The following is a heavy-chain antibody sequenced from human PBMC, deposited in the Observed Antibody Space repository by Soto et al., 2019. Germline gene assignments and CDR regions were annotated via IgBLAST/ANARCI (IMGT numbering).Heavy chain of an antibody. D-gene: IGHD3-3*01. CDR1: GFTFSNAW. V-gene: IGHV3-15*07. CDR3: TTDHLGVVIIPFGY. J-gene: IGHJ4*02. CDR2: IKSKTDGGTT. Sequence: GGSLRLSCAASGFTFSNAWMNWVRQAPGKGLEWVGRIKSKTDGGTTDYAAPVKGRFTISRDDSKNTLYLQMNSLKTEDTAVYYCTTDHLGVVIIPFGYWGQGTLVTVSS.